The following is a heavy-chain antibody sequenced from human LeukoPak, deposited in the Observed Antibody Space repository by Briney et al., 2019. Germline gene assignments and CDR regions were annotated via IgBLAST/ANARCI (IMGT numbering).Heavy chain of an antibody. J-gene: IGHJ4*02. CDR3: AREGSYCVGGDCYSFDF. CDR2: MHPGNGNT. V-gene: IGHV1-2*02. Sequence: ASAKVSCKASGYRFISNDIQWVRQAPGLGPEWMGWMHPGNGNTRYAEKFQGRVTMTRDTSINTAYMDLSSLRSDDTAVYYCAREGSYCVGGDCYSFDFWGQGTLITVSS. CDR1: GYRFISND. D-gene: IGHD2-21*02.